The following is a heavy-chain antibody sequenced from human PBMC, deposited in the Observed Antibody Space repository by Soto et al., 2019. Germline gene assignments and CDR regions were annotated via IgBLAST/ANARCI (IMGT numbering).Heavy chain of an antibody. CDR1: GFTFSAYG. CDR2: ILHEGSYK. D-gene: IGHD4-4*01. J-gene: IGHJ4*02. Sequence: QVQLVESGGGVVQPGRSLRLSCAASGFTFSAYGMHWVRQAPGKGLEWVAVILHEGSYKYYGDSVKGRFTISRDNSKNTLYLQMNSVRGDDTAVYYWAKGDYNNFLDYWGQGTLVTVSA. V-gene: IGHV3-30*18. CDR3: AKGDYNNFLDY.